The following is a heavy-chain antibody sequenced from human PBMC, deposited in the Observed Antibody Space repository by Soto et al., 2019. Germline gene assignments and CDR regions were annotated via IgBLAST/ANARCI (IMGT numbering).Heavy chain of an antibody. D-gene: IGHD1-1*01. J-gene: IGHJ4*02. Sequence: QVQLVESGGGVVQPGRSLRLSCAASGFNFRNYGMHWVRQAPGKGLEWMAIIWYDGSNKYYSDSVKGRFTISRDNSKDTLYLQMTNLRDDDTAVYYCARLYTWIMDYWGQGTLVTVSS. V-gene: IGHV3-33*01. CDR2: IWYDGSNK. CDR3: ARLYTWIMDY. CDR1: GFNFRNYG.